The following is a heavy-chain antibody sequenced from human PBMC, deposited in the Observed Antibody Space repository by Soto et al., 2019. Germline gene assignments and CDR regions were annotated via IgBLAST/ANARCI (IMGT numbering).Heavy chain of an antibody. CDR1: GGSSSSGGYY. CDR3: ARASSSYTSSGTFDY. D-gene: IGHD6-13*01. J-gene: IGHJ4*02. Sequence: SETLSLTCTVSGGSSSSGGYYLSWIRQHPGKGLEWIGYIYYSGSTYYNPSLKSRITINPDTSKNQFSLQLNSVTPEDTAVYYCARASSSYTSSGTFDYWGQGTLVTVSS. CDR2: IYYSGST. V-gene: IGHV4-31*03.